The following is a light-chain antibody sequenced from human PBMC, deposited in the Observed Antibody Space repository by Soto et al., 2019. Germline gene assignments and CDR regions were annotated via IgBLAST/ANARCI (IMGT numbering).Light chain of an antibody. J-gene: IGKJ4*01. CDR3: QQFGSSPLT. CDR2: DAS. Sequence: IVLTQSPATLSLSPGERATLSCRASQSVSSYLAWYQLKPGQAPRLLIYDASNRATGIPDRFSGSGSGTDFTLTISRLEPEDFAVYYCQQFGSSPLTFGGGTKVDIK. V-gene: IGKV3-20*01. CDR1: QSVSSY.